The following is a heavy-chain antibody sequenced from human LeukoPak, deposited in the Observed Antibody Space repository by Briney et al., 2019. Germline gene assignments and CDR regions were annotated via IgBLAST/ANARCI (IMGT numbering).Heavy chain of an antibody. Sequence: SETLSLTCTVSGGSISSSSYYWGWIRQPPGKGLEWIGSIYYSGSTYYNPPLKGRVTISVDTSKNQFSLKLSSVTAADTAVYYCARQSSRGFDPWGQGTLVTVSS. CDR3: ARQSSRGFDP. V-gene: IGHV4-39*01. CDR2: IYYSGST. J-gene: IGHJ5*02. CDR1: GGSISSSSYY.